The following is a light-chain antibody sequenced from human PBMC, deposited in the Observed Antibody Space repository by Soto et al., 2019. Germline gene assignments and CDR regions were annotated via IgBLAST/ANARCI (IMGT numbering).Light chain of an antibody. Sequence: EIVLTQSPGTLSLSPGDRATLSCRASQSVGSIYLAWYQQKPGQAPRLLIYAASSRAPGIPARFSGSGSGTDFTLTISRLEPEDFAVYYCQQYGGSPWTFGQGTKVEIK. V-gene: IGKV3-20*01. CDR3: QQYGGSPWT. CDR2: AAS. J-gene: IGKJ1*01. CDR1: QSVGSIY.